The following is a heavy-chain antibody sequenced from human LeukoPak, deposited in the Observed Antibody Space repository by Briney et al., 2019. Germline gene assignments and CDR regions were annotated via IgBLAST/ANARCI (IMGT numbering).Heavy chain of an antibody. CDR2: IYNTVDT. D-gene: IGHD3-22*01. Sequence: PSETLSLTCTVSGDSIIGNYWSWIRQPPGKTLEWIGYIYNTVDTTYNPSLESRLTMSLDMSNKQFFLRLTSVTAADTAVYYCARRRYYDSTGYNPTFYFDYWGQGILVTVSS. CDR1: GDSIIGNY. V-gene: IGHV4-59*01. J-gene: IGHJ4*02. CDR3: ARRRYYDSTGYNPTFYFDY.